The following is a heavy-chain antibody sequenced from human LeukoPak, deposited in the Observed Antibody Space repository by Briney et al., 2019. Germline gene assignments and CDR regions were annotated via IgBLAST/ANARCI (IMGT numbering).Heavy chain of an antibody. J-gene: IGHJ5*02. CDR3: ARGGINNYFDT. CDR1: GYSFSYYY. Sequence: ASVKVSCKASGYSFSYYYIHWVRQAPGQGLKWVGWTNPHSGVTKYAQKLQGRVTVTGDTSINTAYMELRSLRSDDTAVYYCARGGINNYFDTWGQGTLVTVSS. D-gene: IGHD3-16*01. V-gene: IGHV1-2*02. CDR2: TNPHSGVT.